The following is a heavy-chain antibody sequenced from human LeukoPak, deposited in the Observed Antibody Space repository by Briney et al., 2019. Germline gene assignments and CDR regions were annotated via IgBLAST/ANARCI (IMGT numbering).Heavy chain of an antibody. D-gene: IGHD1-14*01. Sequence: GASVKVSCKASGYTFTDYYMHWVRPAPGQGLEWMGCINLYSGGAHYAQKFQDWLSMTRDTSINTAYMELSSLRSDDTAVYYCARWVTEQNFDYWGQGTLVTVSS. CDR3: ARWVTEQNFDY. CDR1: GYTFTDYY. CDR2: INLYSGGA. V-gene: IGHV1-2*04. J-gene: IGHJ4*02.